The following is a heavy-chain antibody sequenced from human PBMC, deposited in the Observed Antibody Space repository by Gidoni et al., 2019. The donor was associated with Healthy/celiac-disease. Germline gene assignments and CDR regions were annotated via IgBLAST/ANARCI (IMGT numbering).Heavy chain of an antibody. CDR1: GFTVSRNY. CDR3: ARDPAYCSGGSCYGADAFDI. V-gene: IGHV3-66*01. J-gene: IGHJ3*02. CDR2: IYSGGST. D-gene: IGHD2-15*01. Sequence: EVQLVESGGGLVQPGGSLRLSCAASGFTVSRNYMSWVRQAPGKGLEWVSVIYSGGSTYYADSVKGRFTISRDNSKNTLYLQMNSLRAEDTAVYYCARDPAYCSGGSCYGADAFDIWGQGTMVTVSS.